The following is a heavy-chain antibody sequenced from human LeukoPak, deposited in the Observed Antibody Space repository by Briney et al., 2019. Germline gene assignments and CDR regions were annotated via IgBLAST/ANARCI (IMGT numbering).Heavy chain of an antibody. CDR3: ARDSRVVGDY. V-gene: IGHV3-30-3*01. D-gene: IGHD3-22*01. J-gene: IGHJ4*02. CDR1: GFTFSSYA. CDR2: ISYDGSNK. Sequence: GGSLRLSCAASGFTFSSYAMHRVRQAPGKGLEWVAVISYDGSNKYYADSVKGRFTISRDNAKNSLYLQMNSLRAEDTAVYYCARDSRVVGDYWGQGTLVTVSS.